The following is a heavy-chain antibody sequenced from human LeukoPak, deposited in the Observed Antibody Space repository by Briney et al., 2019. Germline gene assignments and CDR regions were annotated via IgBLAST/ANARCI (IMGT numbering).Heavy chain of an antibody. J-gene: IGHJ4*02. CDR1: GFTFDDYG. Sequence: PGGSLRLSCAASGFTFDDYGMSWVRQAPGKGLEWVSGINWNGGSTGYADSVKGRFTISRDNAKNSLYLQVNSLRAEDTALYYCARVTAYYDSSGYSGYYYFDYWGQGTLVTVSS. V-gene: IGHV3-20*04. CDR3: ARVTAYYDSSGYSGYYYFDY. D-gene: IGHD3-22*01. CDR2: INWNGGST.